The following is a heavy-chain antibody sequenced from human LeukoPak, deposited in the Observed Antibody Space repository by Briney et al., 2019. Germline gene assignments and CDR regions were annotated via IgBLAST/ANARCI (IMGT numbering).Heavy chain of an antibody. CDR1: GFTFSSYN. D-gene: IGHD6-13*01. CDR3: ARGVIAAAGTAHY. CDR2: ISSSSSYI. Sequence: GESLRLSCAASGFTFSSYNMNWVRQAPGKGLEWVSSISSSSSYIYYADSVKGRFTISRDNAKNSLYLQMNSLRAEDTAVYYCARGVIAAAGTAHYWGQGTLVTVSS. J-gene: IGHJ4*02. V-gene: IGHV3-21*01.